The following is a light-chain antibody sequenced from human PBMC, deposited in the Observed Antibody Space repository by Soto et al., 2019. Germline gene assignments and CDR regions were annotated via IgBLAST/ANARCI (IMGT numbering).Light chain of an antibody. CDR1: SSDVSIYNY. J-gene: IGLJ1*01. CDR2: EVS. V-gene: IGLV2-14*01. Sequence: QSVLTQPASVSGSPGQSITISCTGTSSDVSIYNYVSWYQQHPGKAPKLMIYEVSNRPSGVSNRFSGAKSGNTASLTISGLQVEDEADYYCSVYTRTSTYVFGTGTKVTVL. CDR3: SVYTRTSTYV.